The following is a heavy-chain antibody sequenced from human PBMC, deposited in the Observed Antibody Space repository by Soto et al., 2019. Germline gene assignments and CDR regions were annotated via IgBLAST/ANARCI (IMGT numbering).Heavy chain of an antibody. V-gene: IGHV3-13*01. CDR3: ARAKRPRYSSSWYPDYYYYGMDV. J-gene: IGHJ6*02. D-gene: IGHD6-13*01. CDR2: IGTAGDT. CDR1: GFTFSSYD. Sequence: GGSLRLSCAASGFTFSSYDMHWVRQATGKGLEWVSAIGTAGDTYYPGSVKGRFTIYRENAKNSLYLQMNSLRAGDTAVYYCARAKRPRYSSSWYPDYYYYGMDVWGQGTTVTVSS.